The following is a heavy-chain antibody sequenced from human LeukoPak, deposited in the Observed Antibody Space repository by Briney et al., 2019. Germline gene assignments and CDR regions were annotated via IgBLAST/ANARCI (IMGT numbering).Heavy chain of an antibody. J-gene: IGHJ4*02. V-gene: IGHV3-23*01. CDR1: GFTFTNYA. Sequence: GGXXXXSCEASGFTFTNYAXSWVRQAPGKXXEWVSTIGGSGGNTYYADPVKGRFTISRDSSKNTLYLQMNSLRAEDTALYFCVKDSGYYFEYWGQGTLVTVSS. CDR2: IGGSGGNT. D-gene: IGHD6-25*01. CDR3: VKDSGYYFEY.